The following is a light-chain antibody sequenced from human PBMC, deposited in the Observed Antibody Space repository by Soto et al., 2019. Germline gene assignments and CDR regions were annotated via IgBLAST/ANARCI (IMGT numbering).Light chain of an antibody. CDR2: LEGSGSF. Sequence: QPVLTQSSSASASLGSSVKLTCTLSSGHSSYIIAWHQQQPGKVPRYLMNLEGSGSFNKGSGVPDRFSGSSSGADRYLTISNLQFEDEADYYCETWDINTHVVFGGGTKLTVL. CDR3: ETWDINTHVV. CDR1: SGHSSYI. J-gene: IGLJ2*01. V-gene: IGLV4-60*02.